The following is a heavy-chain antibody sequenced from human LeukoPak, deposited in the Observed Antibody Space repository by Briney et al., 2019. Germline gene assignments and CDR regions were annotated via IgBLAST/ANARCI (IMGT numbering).Heavy chain of an antibody. CDR1: GFTFSNAW. J-gene: IGHJ4*02. Sequence: PGGSLRLSCAASGFTFSNAWMSWVRQAPGKGLEWVGRIKSKTDGGTTDYAAPVKGRFAISSDDSKNTLYLQMNSLKTEDTGVYYCTMQVATIYDYWGQGTLVTVSS. CDR2: IKSKTDGGTT. V-gene: IGHV3-15*01. CDR3: TMQVATIYDY. D-gene: IGHD5-12*01.